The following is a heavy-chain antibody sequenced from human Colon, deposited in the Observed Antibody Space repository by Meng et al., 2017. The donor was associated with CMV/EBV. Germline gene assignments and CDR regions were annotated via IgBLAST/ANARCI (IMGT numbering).Heavy chain of an antibody. CDR3: ARARSPTHFDY. J-gene: IGHJ4*02. V-gene: IGHV3-13*01. CDR2: IGTVGDT. CDR1: GFTFSTYD. Sequence: GRSLRPSCTASGFTFSTYDFHWVRQPTGNGLEWVSSIGTVGDTYSIGSVKGRFIISREDAKNPVYLQMNGLRDGDTGLYYCARARSPTHFDYWGQGALVTVSS.